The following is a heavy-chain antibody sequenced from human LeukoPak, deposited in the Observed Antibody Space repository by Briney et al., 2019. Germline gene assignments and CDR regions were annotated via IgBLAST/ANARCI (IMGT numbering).Heavy chain of an antibody. Sequence: PGGSLRLSCAASGFTFSSYSMNWVRQAPGKGLEWVSSISTGSSYIYYADSVKGRFTISRDNAKNSLYLQMNSLRAEDTAVYYCVSAGIAAAGTSYWFDPWGQGTLVTVSS. CDR3: VSAGIAAAGTSYWFDP. D-gene: IGHD6-13*01. CDR2: ISTGSSYI. J-gene: IGHJ5*02. V-gene: IGHV3-21*01. CDR1: GFTFSSYS.